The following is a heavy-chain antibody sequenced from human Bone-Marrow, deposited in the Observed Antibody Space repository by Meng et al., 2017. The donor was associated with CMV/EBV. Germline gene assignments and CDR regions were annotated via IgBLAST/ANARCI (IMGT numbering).Heavy chain of an antibody. V-gene: IGHV3-74*01. J-gene: IGHJ5*02. CDR3: LRDRATNRFDP. CDR2: INTDGSST. Sequence: GESLKISCAASGFTFSNYWMYWVRQAPGKGPVWVSRINTDGSSTDYADSVKGRFTISRDNAKNTLYVQINSLRAEDTAVYYCLRDRATNRFDPWGQGTLGTVSS. D-gene: IGHD5-12*01. CDR1: GFTFSNYW.